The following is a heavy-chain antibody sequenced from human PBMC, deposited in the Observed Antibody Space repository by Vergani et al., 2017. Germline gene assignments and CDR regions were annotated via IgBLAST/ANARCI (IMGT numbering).Heavy chain of an antibody. D-gene: IGHD6-19*01. CDR3: ATGKQWLKDYYYYGMDV. CDR1: GYTLTELS. J-gene: IGHJ6*02. CDR2: FDPEDGEK. V-gene: IGHV1-24*01. Sequence: QVQLVQSGAEVKKPGASVKVSCKVSGYTLTELSMHWVRQAPGKGLEWMGGFDPEDGEKIYAQKFQGRVTMTEDTATDTAYMELSSLRSEDTAVYYCATGKQWLKDYYYYGMDVWGQGTTVTVSS.